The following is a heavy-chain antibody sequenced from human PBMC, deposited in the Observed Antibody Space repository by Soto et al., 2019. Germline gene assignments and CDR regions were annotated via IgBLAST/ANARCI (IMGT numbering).Heavy chain of an antibody. J-gene: IGHJ4*02. CDR3: AREPNSSSWQYYFDY. Sequence: GGSLRLSCAASGFTFSSYGMHWVRQAPGKGLEWVAVIWYDGSNKYYADSVKGRFTISRDNSKNTLYLQMNSLRAEDTAVYYCAREPNSSSWQYYFDYWGQGTLVTVSS. CDR1: GFTFSSYG. D-gene: IGHD6-13*01. V-gene: IGHV3-33*01. CDR2: IWYDGSNK.